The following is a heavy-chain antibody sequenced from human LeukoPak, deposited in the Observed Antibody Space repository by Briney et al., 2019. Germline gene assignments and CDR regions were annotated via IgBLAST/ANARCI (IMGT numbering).Heavy chain of an antibody. D-gene: IGHD3-9*01. CDR3: AKSGHLAYDILLKLDY. CDR1: GVTFSSYG. J-gene: IGHJ4*02. CDR2: IGYDGRDK. V-gene: IGHV3-30*02. Sequence: TGVSLRRSCAASGVTFSSYGMHLVRQAPGRGLEWVAFIGYDGRDKYYADSVKGRVTISRDNSKNTLYLKLNSLRAEDTAVYYCAKSGHLAYDILLKLDYWGQGTLVTVSS.